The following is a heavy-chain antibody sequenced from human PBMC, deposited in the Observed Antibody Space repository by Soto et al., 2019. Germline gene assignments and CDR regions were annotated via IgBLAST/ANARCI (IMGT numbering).Heavy chain of an antibody. V-gene: IGHV4-61*01. Sequence: SETLSLTCTVSGGSVSSGSYYWSWIRQPPGKGLEWIGYIYYSGSTNYNPSLKSRVTISVDTSKNQFSLKLSSVTAADTAVYYCARTYCSGGSCHFDYWGQGTQVTVSS. CDR2: IYYSGST. D-gene: IGHD2-15*01. CDR1: GGSVSSGSYY. J-gene: IGHJ4*02. CDR3: ARTYCSGGSCHFDY.